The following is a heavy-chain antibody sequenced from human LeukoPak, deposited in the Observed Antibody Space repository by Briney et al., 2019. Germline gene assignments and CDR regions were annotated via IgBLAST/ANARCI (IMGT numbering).Heavy chain of an antibody. D-gene: IGHD5-18*01. CDR2: ISAYNGNT. CDR3: ARDQSAGYSYGYYYYYYGMDV. CDR1: GYTFTSYG. J-gene: IGHJ6*02. V-gene: IGHV1-18*01. Sequence: ASVKVSCKASGYTFTSYGISWVRQAPGQGLEWMGWISAYNGNTNYAQKLQGRVTMTTDTFTRKAYMGPRSLRSDGTAVYYCARDQSAGYSYGYYYYYYGMDVWGQGTTVTVSS.